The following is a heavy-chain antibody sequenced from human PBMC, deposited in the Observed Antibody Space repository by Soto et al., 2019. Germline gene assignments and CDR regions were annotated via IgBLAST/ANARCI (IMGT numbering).Heavy chain of an antibody. CDR3: GTLPATSEFDY. J-gene: IGHJ4*02. V-gene: IGHV4-34*01. D-gene: IGHD2-2*01. CDR1: GGSFSGYY. CDR2: INHSGST. Sequence: PSETLSLTCAVYGGSFSGYYWSWIRQPPGKGLEWIGEINHSGSTNYDPSLKSRVTISVDTSKNQFSLKLSSVTAADTAVYYCGTLPATSEFDYWGQRPPVTV.